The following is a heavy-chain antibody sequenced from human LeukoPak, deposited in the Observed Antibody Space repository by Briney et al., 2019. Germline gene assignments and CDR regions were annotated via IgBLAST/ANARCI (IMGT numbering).Heavy chain of an antibody. D-gene: IGHD1-26*01. CDR1: GYTFTGDY. V-gene: IGHV1-2*06. CDR2: INPNSGGT. J-gene: IGHJ4*02. Sequence: ASVKVSCKASGYTFTGDYMHWVRQAPGQGLEWLGRINPNSGGTSYAQKFLGRVTMTRDTSISIAYMELTRLTSDDTAMYYCARSTVVGATIGDHWGQGTLVTVSS. CDR3: ARSTVVGATIGDH.